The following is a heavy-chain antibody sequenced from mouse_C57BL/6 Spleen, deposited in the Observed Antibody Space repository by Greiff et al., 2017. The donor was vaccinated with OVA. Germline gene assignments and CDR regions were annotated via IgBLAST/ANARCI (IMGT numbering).Heavy chain of an antibody. Sequence: VQLKQSGPELVKPGASVKISCKASGYSFTGYYMNWVKQSPEKSLEWIGEINPSTGGTTYNQKFKAKATLTVDKSSSTAYMQLKSLTSEDSAVYYCARLGDYDGYFDYWDQGTTLTVSS. CDR3: ARLGDYDGYFDY. CDR2: INPSTGGT. V-gene: IGHV1-42*01. J-gene: IGHJ2*01. CDR1: GYSFTGYY. D-gene: IGHD2-4*01.